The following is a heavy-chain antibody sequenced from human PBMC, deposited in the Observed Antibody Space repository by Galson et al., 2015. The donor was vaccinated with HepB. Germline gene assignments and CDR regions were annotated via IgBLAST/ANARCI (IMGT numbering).Heavy chain of an antibody. J-gene: IGHJ4*02. Sequence: SLRLSCAASGFTFSSYEMNWVRQAPGKGLEWVSYISSSGSTIYYADSVKGRFTISRDNAKNSLYLQMNSLRAEDTAVYYCARANELWFGELLLDYWGQVTLVTVSS. CDR1: GFTFSSYE. V-gene: IGHV3-48*03. D-gene: IGHD3-10*01. CDR3: ARANELWFGELLLDY. CDR2: ISSSGSTI.